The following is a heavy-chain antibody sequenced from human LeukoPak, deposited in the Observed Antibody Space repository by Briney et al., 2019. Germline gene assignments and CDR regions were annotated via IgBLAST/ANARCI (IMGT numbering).Heavy chain of an antibody. J-gene: IGHJ4*02. CDR2: IYYSGST. D-gene: IGHD5-12*01. CDR3: ARGAMSGYVVDY. Sequence: SETLSLTCTVSGGSITSGDYYWRWIRQPPGKGLVWIGYIYYSGSTYYNPSLKSRVTISVDTSKNQFSLKLSSVTAADTAVYYCARGAMSGYVVDYWGQGTLVTVSS. V-gene: IGHV4-30-4*08. CDR1: GGSITSGDYY.